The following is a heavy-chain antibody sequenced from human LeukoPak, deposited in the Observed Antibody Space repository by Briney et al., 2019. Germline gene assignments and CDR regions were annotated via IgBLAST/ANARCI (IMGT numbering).Heavy chain of an antibody. CDR3: ARATNGRFDI. D-gene: IGHD2-8*01. Sequence: PGGSLRLSCAASGFTFSSYSMNWVRQAPGKGLEWVSFISSSTSYISYADSVKGRFTISRDNAKSSLWLQMNSLRAEDTAVYYCARATNGRFDIWGQGTMVPVSS. V-gene: IGHV3-21*01. CDR1: GFTFSSYS. CDR2: ISSSTSYI. J-gene: IGHJ3*02.